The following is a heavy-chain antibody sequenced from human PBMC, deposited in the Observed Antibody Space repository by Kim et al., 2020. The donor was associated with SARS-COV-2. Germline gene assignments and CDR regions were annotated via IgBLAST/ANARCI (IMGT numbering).Heavy chain of an antibody. V-gene: IGHV3-73*01. CDR3: TSLTYYYDSSGYYYNY. Sequence: SVKGRLTISRDDSRNTAYQQMNSLKTEDTAVYYCTSLTYYYDSSGYYYNYWGQGTLVTVSS. J-gene: IGHJ4*02. D-gene: IGHD3-22*01.